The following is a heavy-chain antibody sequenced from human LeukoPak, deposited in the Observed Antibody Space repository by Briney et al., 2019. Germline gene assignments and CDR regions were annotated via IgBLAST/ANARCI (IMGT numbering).Heavy chain of an antibody. J-gene: IGHJ3*02. V-gene: IGHV3-30*02. CDR1: GFTFSSYG. D-gene: IGHD6-19*01. Sequence: GGSLRLSCAASGFTFSSYGMHWVRLAPGKGLEWVAFIRYDGSNKYYADSVKGRFTISRDNSKNTLYLQMNSLRAEDTAVYYCAKERGWTAAFDIWGQGTMVTVSS. CDR2: IRYDGSNK. CDR3: AKERGWTAAFDI.